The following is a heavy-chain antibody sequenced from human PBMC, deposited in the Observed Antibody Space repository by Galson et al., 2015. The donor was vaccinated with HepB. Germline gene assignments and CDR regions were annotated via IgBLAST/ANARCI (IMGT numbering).Heavy chain of an antibody. V-gene: IGHV7-4-1*02. J-gene: IGHJ5*02. CDR1: GYTFTSYA. D-gene: IGHD6-19*01. Sequence: SVKVSCKASGYTFTSYAMNWVRQAPGQGLEWMGWINTNTGNPTYAQGFTGRFVSSLDTSVSTAYLQISSLKAEDTAVYYCAREDASAVAGTGSFVVWFDPWGQGTLVTVSS. CDR2: INTNTGNP. CDR3: AREDASAVAGTGSFVVWFDP.